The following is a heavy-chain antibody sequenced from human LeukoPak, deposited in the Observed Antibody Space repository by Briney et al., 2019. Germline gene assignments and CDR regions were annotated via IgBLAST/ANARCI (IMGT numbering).Heavy chain of an antibody. D-gene: IGHD6-19*01. V-gene: IGHV1-2*04. CDR2: INRNSGGT. CDR1: GYTFTGYY. J-gene: IGHJ6*04. Sequence: ASVKVSCKASGYTFTGYYMHWVRQAPGQGLEWMGWINRNSGGTNYAQKFQGWVTMTRDTSISTAYMELSRLRSDDTAVYYCAREFWLVRPRGMDVWGKGTTVTVSS. CDR3: AREFWLVRPRGMDV.